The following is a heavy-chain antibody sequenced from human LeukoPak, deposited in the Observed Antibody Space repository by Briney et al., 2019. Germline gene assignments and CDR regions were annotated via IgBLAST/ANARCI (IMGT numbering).Heavy chain of an antibody. CDR3: ARAQKTGTTSKFSFDY. J-gene: IGHJ4*02. CDR1: GYTFTSYY. V-gene: IGHV1-46*01. D-gene: IGHD1-7*01. Sequence: ASVKVSCKASGYTFTSYYMHRVRQAPGQGLEWMGIINPSGGSTSYAQKFQGRVTMTRDTSTSTVYMELSSLRSEDTAVYYCARAQKTGTTSKFSFDYWGQGTLVTVSS. CDR2: INPSGGST.